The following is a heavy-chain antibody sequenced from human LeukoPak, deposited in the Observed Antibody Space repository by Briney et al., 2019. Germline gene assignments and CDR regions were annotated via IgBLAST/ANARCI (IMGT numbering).Heavy chain of an antibody. V-gene: IGHV3-23*01. J-gene: IGHJ3*02. D-gene: IGHD6-19*01. CDR3: AKGIRGSGWFGGAFDI. Sequence: GVTLRLFCAASGFTFSDYGMSWVPQAPGKGLEGGSPISSSGGTTYYADTVKGRFTISRDNSRNALYLQMNSLRAEDTAVYYCAKGIRGSGWFGGAFDIWGQGTMVTVSS. CDR1: GFTFSDYG. CDR2: ISSSGGTT.